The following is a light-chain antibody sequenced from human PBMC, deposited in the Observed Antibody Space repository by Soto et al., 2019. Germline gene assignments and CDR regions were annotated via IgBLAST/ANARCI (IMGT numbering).Light chain of an antibody. CDR1: SSNIGSNT. J-gene: IGLJ2*01. V-gene: IGLV1-44*01. CDR3: AAWDDSLNGLV. Sequence: QSVLTQPPSASGTPGQRVTISCSRSSSNIGSNTVNWYQQLPKTAPKLLIYSNNQRPSGVPDRFSGSKSGTSASLAISGLQSEDEADYYCAAWDDSLNGLVFGGGTKLTVL. CDR2: SNN.